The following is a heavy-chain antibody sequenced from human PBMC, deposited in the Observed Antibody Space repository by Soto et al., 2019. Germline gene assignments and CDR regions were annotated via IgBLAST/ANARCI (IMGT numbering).Heavy chain of an antibody. J-gene: IGHJ4*02. Sequence: SETLSLTCTVSGGSISSSSYYWGWIRQPPGKGLEWIGSIYYSGNTYYNPSLKSRVTISVDTAKNQFSLKLSSVTAADTAVYYCARQYYFGSGSYYNLPFDSWGQGTLITVS. CDR1: GGSISSSSYY. D-gene: IGHD3-10*01. CDR2: IYYSGNT. CDR3: ARQYYFGSGSYYNLPFDS. V-gene: IGHV4-39*01.